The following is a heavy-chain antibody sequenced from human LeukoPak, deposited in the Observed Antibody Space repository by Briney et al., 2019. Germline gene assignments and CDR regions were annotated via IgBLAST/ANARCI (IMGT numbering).Heavy chain of an antibody. V-gene: IGHV4-59*01. D-gene: IGHD5-18*01. CDR3: AREYSCGHPFDY. J-gene: IGHJ4*02. CDR2: IYYSGST. CDR1: GGSISSYY. Sequence: SETLSLTCTVSGGSISSYYWSWIRQPPGKGLEWIGYIYYSGSTNYNPSLKSRVTISVDTSKNQFSLKLSSVTAADTAVYYCAREYSCGHPFDYWGQGTLVTVSS.